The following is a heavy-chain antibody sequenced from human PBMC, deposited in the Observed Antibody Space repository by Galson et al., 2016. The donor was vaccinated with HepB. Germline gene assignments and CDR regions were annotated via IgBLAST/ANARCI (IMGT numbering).Heavy chain of an antibody. CDR3: ATGGSRGISDAFGF. J-gene: IGHJ3*01. CDR1: GFTFSNYW. Sequence: SLRLSCAASGFTFSNYWMSWVRQAPGKGLECVANLKQDGSDKYYVDSVMGRFTISRDNAKNSLYLQMNSLSAEDTAVYYCATGGSRGISDAFGFWGQGTMVTGSS. D-gene: IGHD3-16*01. V-gene: IGHV3-7*01. CDR2: LKQDGSDK.